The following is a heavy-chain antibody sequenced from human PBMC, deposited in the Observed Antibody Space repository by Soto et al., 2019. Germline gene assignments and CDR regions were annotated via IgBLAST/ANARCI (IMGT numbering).Heavy chain of an antibody. CDR1: GFTFSDYY. V-gene: IGHV3-11*06. CDR2: IGSSSSYT. Sequence: AGSLRLSCAASGFTFSDYYMSWIRQAPGKGLEWVSYIGSSSSYTNYADSVKGRFTISRDNAKNSLYLQMNSLRAEDTAVYYCAREWFGEFGYFDYWGQGTLVTVSS. D-gene: IGHD3-10*01. CDR3: AREWFGEFGYFDY. J-gene: IGHJ4*02.